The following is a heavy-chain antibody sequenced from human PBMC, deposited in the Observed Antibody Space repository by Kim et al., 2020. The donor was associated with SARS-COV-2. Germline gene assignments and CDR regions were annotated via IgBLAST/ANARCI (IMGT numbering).Heavy chain of an antibody. J-gene: IGHJ5*02. Sequence: LKRRVTISVDTSKNQFSLKLSSVTAADTAVYYCASVGAAAGIFKAWFDPWGQGTLVTVSS. CDR3: ASVGAAAGIFKAWFDP. D-gene: IGHD6-13*01. V-gene: IGHV4-39*01.